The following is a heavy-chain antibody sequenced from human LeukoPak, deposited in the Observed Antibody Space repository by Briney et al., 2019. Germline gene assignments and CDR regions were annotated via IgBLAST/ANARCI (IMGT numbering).Heavy chain of an antibody. D-gene: IGHD5-18*01. CDR3: ARLLGVGYSYVGWFDP. Sequence: GASVKVSCKASGYTFTSYYMHWVRQAPGQGLEWMGIINPSGGSTSYAQKFQGRVTMTRDTSTSTVYMELSSLRSEDTAVYYCARLLGVGYSYVGWFDPWGQGTLVTVSS. CDR2: INPSGGST. J-gene: IGHJ5*02. V-gene: IGHV1-46*01. CDR1: GYTFTSYY.